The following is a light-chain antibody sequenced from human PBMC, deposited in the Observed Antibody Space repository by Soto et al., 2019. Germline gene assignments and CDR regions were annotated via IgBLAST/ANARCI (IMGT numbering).Light chain of an antibody. CDR3: ASWDDNLNGFV. Sequence: QSALTQPPSASGSPGQSVTISCTGTSSDVGGYNYVSWYQQHPGKAPKLMIYEVSKRPSGVPDRFSGSKSGNTASLTVSGLQAEDEADYSCASWDDNLNGFVFGSGTKLTVL. J-gene: IGLJ1*01. V-gene: IGLV2-8*01. CDR2: EVS. CDR1: SSDVGGYNY.